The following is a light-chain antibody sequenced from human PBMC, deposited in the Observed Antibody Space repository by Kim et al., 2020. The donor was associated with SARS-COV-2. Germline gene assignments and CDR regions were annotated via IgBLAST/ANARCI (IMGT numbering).Light chain of an antibody. CDR3: FSYTGVDYV. J-gene: IGLJ1*01. Sequence: PGQADTISCTGTSSDVGSYNRVSWYQQPPGTAPKLMIYEVSNRPSGVPDRFSGSKSGNTASLTISGLQAEDEADYYCFSYTGVDYVFGTGTKVTVL. V-gene: IGLV2-18*02. CDR2: EVS. CDR1: SSDVGSYNR.